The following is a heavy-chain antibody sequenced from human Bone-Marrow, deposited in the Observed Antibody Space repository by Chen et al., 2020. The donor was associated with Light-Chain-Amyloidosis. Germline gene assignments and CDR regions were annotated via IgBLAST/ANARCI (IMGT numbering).Heavy chain of an antibody. Sequence: QVQLVQSGAEVKKPGSSVKVSCKASGGTFSSYAISWVRQAPGQGLEWLGRIIPILVIANYAHTFHGSVAMTTDKSTSTAYMQLSSLRSEVTVVYYCASLSDGYNDYFDYWGQVTLVTVSS. CDR3: ASLSDGYNDYFDY. V-gene: IGHV1-69*04. J-gene: IGHJ4*02. CDR1: GGTFSSYA. D-gene: IGHD5-12*01. CDR2: IIPILVIA.